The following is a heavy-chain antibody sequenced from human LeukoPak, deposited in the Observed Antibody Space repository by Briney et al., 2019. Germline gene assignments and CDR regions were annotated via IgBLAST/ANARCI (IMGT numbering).Heavy chain of an antibody. V-gene: IGHV3-53*01. D-gene: IGHD3-22*01. CDR2: IYSGGST. CDR1: GFTVSSNY. CDR3: ARGFDSSGYGHFDY. Sequence: PGGSLRLSCAASGFTVSSNYMSWVRQAPGKGLEWVSVIYSGGSTYYADSVKGRFTISRDNSKNTLYLQMNSLRAEDTAVYCCARGFDSSGYGHFDYWGQGTLVTVSS. J-gene: IGHJ4*02.